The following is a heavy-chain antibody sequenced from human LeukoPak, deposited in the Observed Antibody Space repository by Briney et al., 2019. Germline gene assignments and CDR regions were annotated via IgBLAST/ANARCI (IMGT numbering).Heavy chain of an antibody. V-gene: IGHV4-61*09. CDR1: GGSISSGGYY. D-gene: IGHD3/OR15-3a*01. CDR2: IYSSGST. Sequence: PSETLSLTCTVSGGSISSGGYYWGWIRQPAGKGLEWIGHIYSSGSTYYNPSLKSRVTMSVDTSANHFYLRLTSVTAADTALYYCARRWTVENTFDVWGQGTMVTVSS. CDR3: ARRWTVENTFDV. J-gene: IGHJ3*01.